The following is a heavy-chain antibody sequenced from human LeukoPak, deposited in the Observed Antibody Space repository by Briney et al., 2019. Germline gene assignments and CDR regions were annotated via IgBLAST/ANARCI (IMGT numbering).Heavy chain of an antibody. CDR1: GGSISNNNW. Sequence: SGTLSLTCGVSGGSISNNNWWTWVRQPPGKGLEWIGESYYGGSTNYNPSLKSRVTISLDKSKNQFSLKVSSVTAADTAVYYCARDGYYYASGLYYYMDVWGKGTTVTISS. V-gene: IGHV4-4*02. D-gene: IGHD3-10*01. CDR2: SYYGGST. CDR3: ARDGYYYASGLYYYMDV. J-gene: IGHJ6*03.